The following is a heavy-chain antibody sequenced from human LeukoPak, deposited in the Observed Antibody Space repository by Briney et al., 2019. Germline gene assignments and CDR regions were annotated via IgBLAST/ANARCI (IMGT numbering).Heavy chain of an antibody. J-gene: IGHJ4*02. Sequence: ASVKVSCKASGYTFTGYYMHWVRQAPGQGLEWMGWINPNSGGTNYAQKFQGRVTMTRDTSISTAYMELSRLRSDDTAVYYCSYYYDSRGYGYFDYWGQGTLVTVSS. CDR3: SYYYDSRGYGYFDY. CDR1: GYTFTGYY. V-gene: IGHV1-2*02. CDR2: INPNSGGT. D-gene: IGHD3-22*01.